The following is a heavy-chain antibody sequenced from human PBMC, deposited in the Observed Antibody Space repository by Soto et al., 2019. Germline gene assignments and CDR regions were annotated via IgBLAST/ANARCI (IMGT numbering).Heavy chain of an antibody. D-gene: IGHD3-22*01. J-gene: IGHJ4*02. Sequence: GGSLRLSCAASGFTFSSYAMHWVRQAPGKGLEWVAVISYDGSNKYYADSVKGRFTISRDNSKNTLYLQMNSLRAEDTAVYYCARSAYYYDSSGYLTGAFGDDFDYRAQRTPVTVSS. CDR2: ISYDGSNK. CDR3: ARSAYYYDSSGYLTGAFGDDFDY. CDR1: GFTFSSYA. V-gene: IGHV3-30-3*01.